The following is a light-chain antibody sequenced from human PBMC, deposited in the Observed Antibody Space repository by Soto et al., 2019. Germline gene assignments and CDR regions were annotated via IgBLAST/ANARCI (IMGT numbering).Light chain of an antibody. J-gene: IGLJ2*01. Sequence: QPVLTQSPSASASLGAAGKLTCTLSSGHSNYAIAWHQQQPEKGPRYLMKLNRDGSHSKGDGITNRFPGSSSRAERYLTISSRQSEDGAVCYCQTWGTGIVILGGGTKLTVL. V-gene: IGLV4-69*01. CDR3: QTWGTGIVI. CDR2: LNRDGSH. CDR1: SGHSNYA.